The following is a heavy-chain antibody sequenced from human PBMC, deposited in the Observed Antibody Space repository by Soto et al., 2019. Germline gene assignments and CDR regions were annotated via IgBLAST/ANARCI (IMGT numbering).Heavy chain of an antibody. CDR3: ARDPAIPHDYDSSGYYFHY. D-gene: IGHD3-22*01. J-gene: IGHJ4*02. CDR2: IIPSFGTS. Sequence: SVKVSCKASGGTFSSYAISWVRQAPGQGLEWMGGIIPSFGTSNYAQKFQGRVTITADESTSTAYMELSSLRSEDTAVYYCARDPAIPHDYDSSGYYFHYWGQGTLVTVSS. CDR1: GGTFSSYA. V-gene: IGHV1-69*13.